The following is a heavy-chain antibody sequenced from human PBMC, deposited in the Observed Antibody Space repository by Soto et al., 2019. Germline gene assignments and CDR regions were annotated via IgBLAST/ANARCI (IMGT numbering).Heavy chain of an antibody. CDR2: VHYSGST. CDR3: ARGYYDSSGQSNTFDI. CDR1: GASISSSY. J-gene: IGHJ3*02. D-gene: IGHD3-22*01. Sequence: PSETLSLTCTVSGASISSSYWSWIRQSPGKGLEWIGYVHYSGSTKSNPSLKSRVTISVDTSKNQFSLKLSSVTAADTAVYYCARGYYDSSGQSNTFDIWGQGAMVTVS. V-gene: IGHV4-59*01.